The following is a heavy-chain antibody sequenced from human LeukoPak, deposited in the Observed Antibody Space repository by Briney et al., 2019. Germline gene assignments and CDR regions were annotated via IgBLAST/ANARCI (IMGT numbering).Heavy chain of an antibody. J-gene: IGHJ3*02. CDR1: GYSISSGYY. V-gene: IGHV4-38-2*01. D-gene: IGHD5-18*01. CDR3: ARSPWIQLWLGAFDI. CDR2: IYHSGST. Sequence: SETLPLTCAVSGYSISSGYYWGWIRQPPGKGLEWIGSIYHSGSTYYNPSLKSRVTISVDTSKNQFSLKLSSVTAADTAVYYCARSPWIQLWLGAFDIWGQGTMVTVSS.